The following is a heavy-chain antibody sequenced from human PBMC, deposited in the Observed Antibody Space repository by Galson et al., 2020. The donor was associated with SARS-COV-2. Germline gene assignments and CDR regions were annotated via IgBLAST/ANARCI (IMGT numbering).Heavy chain of an antibody. Sequence: GESLKISCAASGFTFSSYAMHWVRQAPGKGLEWVAVISYDGSNKYYADSVKGRFTISRDNSKNTLYLQMNSLRAEDTAVYYCARECIAVAGGSAFDIWGQGTMVTVSS. CDR2: ISYDGSNK. D-gene: IGHD6-19*01. CDR3: ARECIAVAGGSAFDI. J-gene: IGHJ3*02. V-gene: IGHV3-30*04. CDR1: GFTFSSYA.